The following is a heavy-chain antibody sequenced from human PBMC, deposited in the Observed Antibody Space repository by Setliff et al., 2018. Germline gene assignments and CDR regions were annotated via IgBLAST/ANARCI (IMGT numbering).Heavy chain of an antibody. CDR1: GFAFASYN. CDR3: AGSRTYIPVLDY. Sequence: LRLSCEASGFAFASYNMIWVRQAPGKGLEWVSSLSSANNYIVYADSVKGRFAISRDNAKSSLYLQMNSLSAEDTAIYYCAGSRTYIPVLDYCGQGTLVTVSS. J-gene: IGHJ4*02. CDR2: LSSANNYI. V-gene: IGHV3-21*01. D-gene: IGHD2-2*01.